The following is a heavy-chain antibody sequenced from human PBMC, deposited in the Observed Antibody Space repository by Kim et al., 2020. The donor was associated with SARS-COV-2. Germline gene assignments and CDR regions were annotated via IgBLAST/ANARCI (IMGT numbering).Heavy chain of an antibody. D-gene: IGHD3-22*01. CDR1: GYTFINYG. V-gene: IGHV1-18*01. J-gene: IGHJ6*02. CDR2: ISAHNGNT. Sequence: ASVKVSCKASGYTFINYGISWVRQAPGQGLEWMGWISAHNGNTNYAQKFQGRVTMTTDTSTSTAYMELRSLRSDDTAVYYCARDGHYDGSNNYYYGMDVRGQGTTVTVSS. CDR3: ARDGHYDGSNNYYYGMDV.